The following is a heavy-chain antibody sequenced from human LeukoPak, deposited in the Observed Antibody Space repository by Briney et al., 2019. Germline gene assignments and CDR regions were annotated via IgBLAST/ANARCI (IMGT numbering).Heavy chain of an antibody. CDR3: ARAGAAVTTHFDY. CDR2: ISAFNGNT. V-gene: IGHV1-18*01. Sequence: GASVKVSCKASGYIFTDYGISWVRQAPGQGLEWMGWISAFNGNTNYAQKLQGRVTMTTDTSTSTAYMELRGLRSDDTAVYYCARAGAAVTTHFDYWGQGTLLTVSS. D-gene: IGHD4-17*01. J-gene: IGHJ4*02. CDR1: GYIFTDYG.